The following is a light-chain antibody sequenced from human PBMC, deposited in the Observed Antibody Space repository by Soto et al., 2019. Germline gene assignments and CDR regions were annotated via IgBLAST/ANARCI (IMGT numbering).Light chain of an antibody. CDR1: QSISSW. CDR3: QQYDTYSYT. J-gene: IGKJ2*01. Sequence: DIQMTQSPSTLSASARDRVTITCRAGQSISSWLAWYQQKPGKAPKLLIYAASTLESGVPSRFSGSGSGTEFTLTISSLQPDDFATYYCQQYDTYSYTFGQGTKLEIK. CDR2: AAS. V-gene: IGKV1-5*01.